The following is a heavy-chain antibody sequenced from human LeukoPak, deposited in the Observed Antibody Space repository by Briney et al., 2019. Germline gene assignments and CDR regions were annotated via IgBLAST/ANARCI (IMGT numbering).Heavy chain of an antibody. V-gene: IGHV3-48*03. CDR2: ISSSGSTI. Sequence: GGSLRLSCAASGFTFSSYEMNWVRQAPGKGLEWVSYISSSGSTIYYADSVKGRFTISRDNAKNSLYLQMNSLRAEDTAVYYCARGSHSSGWYLGWFDPWGQGTLVTVSS. CDR3: ARGSHSSGWYLGWFDP. CDR1: GFTFSSYE. D-gene: IGHD6-19*01. J-gene: IGHJ5*02.